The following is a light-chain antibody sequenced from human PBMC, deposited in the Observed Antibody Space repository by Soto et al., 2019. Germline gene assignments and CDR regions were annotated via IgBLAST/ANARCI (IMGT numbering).Light chain of an antibody. Sequence: EIVLTQSPATLSLSPGDRATLSCRASQTITSAYLAWYQQKPGQAPRLLIFGASTRVSGVPHRFSGSGSGTDFTLTINRLEPDDSAVCYCQQYATSPPVAFGQGTKLEIK. J-gene: IGKJ2*01. CDR2: GAS. CDR3: QQYATSPPVA. CDR1: QTITSAY. V-gene: IGKV3-20*01.